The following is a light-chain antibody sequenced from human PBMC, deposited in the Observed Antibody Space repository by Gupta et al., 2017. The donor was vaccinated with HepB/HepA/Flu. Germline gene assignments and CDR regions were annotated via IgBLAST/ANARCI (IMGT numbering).Light chain of an antibody. CDR2: YGS. Sequence: SYVLTQPLSVSVAPGKTAKISCGGDNIGGQSVHWYQQKPGQAPVLVIYYGSDRPSGIPERFSGSNSGNTATLTISRVEAGDEADHYCQVWDSSSDHVVFGGGTKLTVL. CDR3: QVWDSSSDHVV. CDR1: NIGGQS. V-gene: IGLV3-21*04. J-gene: IGLJ2*01.